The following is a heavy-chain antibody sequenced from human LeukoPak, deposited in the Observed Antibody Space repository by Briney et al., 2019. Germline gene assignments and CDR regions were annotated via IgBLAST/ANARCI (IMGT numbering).Heavy chain of an antibody. J-gene: IGHJ6*03. CDR1: GGSISSHY. V-gene: IGHV4-4*09. Sequence: SETLSLTCTVSGGSISSHYWSWIRRPPGKGLEWIAYIYTSGSTNQNPSLKSRVTISVDTSKNQFSLKLSSVTAADTAVYYCAGHVTSPGSLVYYYMDVWGKGTTVTVSS. CDR2: IYTSGST. CDR3: AGHVTSPGSLVYYYMDV. D-gene: IGHD1-14*01.